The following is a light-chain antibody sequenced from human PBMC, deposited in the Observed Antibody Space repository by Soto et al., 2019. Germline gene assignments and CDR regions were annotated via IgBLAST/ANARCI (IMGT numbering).Light chain of an antibody. CDR3: LLSYSGARV. V-gene: IGLV7-46*01. J-gene: IGLJ2*01. Sequence: QAVVTQEPSLTVSPGGTVTLTCGSSTGAVTSGHYPYWVQQKPGQAPRTLLYDTSNKHSWTPARFSGSLLGGKAALTLSGAQPEDEADYYCLLSYSGARVFGVGTQLTVL. CDR1: TGAVTSGHY. CDR2: DTS.